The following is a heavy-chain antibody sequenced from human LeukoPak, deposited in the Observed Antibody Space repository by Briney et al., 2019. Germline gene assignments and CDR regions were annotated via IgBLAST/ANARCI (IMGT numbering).Heavy chain of an antibody. CDR3: ARTSLFWFDP. CDR2: IYHSGST. D-gene: IGHD3-10*01. CDR1: GYSISSGYY. Sequence: SETLSLTCAVSGYSISSGYYWGWIRQPPGKGLEWIGSIYHSGSTYYNPSLKSRVTISVDTSKNQFSLKLSSVTAADTAVYYCARTSLFWFDPWAREPWSPSPQ. J-gene: IGHJ5*02. V-gene: IGHV4-38-2*01.